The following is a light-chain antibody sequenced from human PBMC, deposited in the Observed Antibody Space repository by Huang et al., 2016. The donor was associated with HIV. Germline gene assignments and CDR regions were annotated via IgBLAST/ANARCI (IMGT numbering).Light chain of an antibody. J-gene: IGKJ4*01. CDR3: QQYDNWPLT. Sequence: IVMTQSPATLSVSPGERATLSCRASQIININLAWYQQKPGQPPRLLIYGASTRATGVPARCNGGGSGTEFTLDISSLQSEDFGAYYCQQYDNWPLTFGGGTKVEV. V-gene: IGKV3-15*01. CDR1: QIININ. CDR2: GAS.